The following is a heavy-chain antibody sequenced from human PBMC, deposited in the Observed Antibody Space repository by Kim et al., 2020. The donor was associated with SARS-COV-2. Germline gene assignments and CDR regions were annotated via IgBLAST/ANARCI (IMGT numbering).Heavy chain of an antibody. J-gene: IGHJ4*02. CDR3: TTFDY. Sequence: GGSLRLSCAASGLPFNTYGIFWVRQAPGKGLEWVAVIRYNGNDRFYADSVKGRFAISRDTSKNTVYLEMNSLRAEDTALYYCTTFDYWGQGTLVTVSS. V-gene: IGHV3-33*08. CDR2: IRYNGNDR. CDR1: GLPFNTYG.